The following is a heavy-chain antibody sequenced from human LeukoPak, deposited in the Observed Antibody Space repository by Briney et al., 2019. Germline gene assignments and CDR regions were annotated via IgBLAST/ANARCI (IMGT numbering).Heavy chain of an antibody. V-gene: IGHV3-23*01. CDR1: GFTFSSYA. CDR3: ARSIFGVTHGFDI. J-gene: IGHJ3*02. CDR2: ISDNGARS. D-gene: IGHD3-3*01. Sequence: GGSLRLSCAASGFTFSSYAINWVRQAPGKGLEWVSVISDNGARSYYADSVKGRFTISRDNSRNTVYLQMNSLRAEDTAVYYCARSIFGVTHGFDIWGQGAMVTVSS.